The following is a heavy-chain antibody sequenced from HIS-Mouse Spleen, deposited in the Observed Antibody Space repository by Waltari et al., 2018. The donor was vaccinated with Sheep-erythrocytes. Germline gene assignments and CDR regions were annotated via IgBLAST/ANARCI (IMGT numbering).Heavy chain of an antibody. CDR2: IYYRGGT. CDR1: GGSISSSSYY. V-gene: IGHV4-39*07. J-gene: IGHJ4*02. CDR3: ARVSVAARFDY. Sequence: QLQLQESGPGLVKPSETLSLTCTVSGGSISSSSYYWGWIRQPPGKGLEWIGSIYYRGGTYYNPSLKSRGTISVDTSKNQFSLKLSSVTAADTAVYYCARVSVAARFDYWGQGTLVTVSS. D-gene: IGHD6-6*01.